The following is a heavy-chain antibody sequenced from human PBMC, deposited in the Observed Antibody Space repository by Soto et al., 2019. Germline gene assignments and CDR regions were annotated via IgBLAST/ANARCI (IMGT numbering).Heavy chain of an antibody. V-gene: IGHV3-43*01. CDR2: ISWDGGST. CDR3: AKDGCSSTSCYRGNYYYGMDV. CDR1: GFTFDDYT. J-gene: IGHJ6*02. Sequence: HPGGSLRLSCAASGFTFDDYTMHWVRQAPGKGLEWVSLISWDGGSTYYADSVKGRFTISRDNSKNSLYLQMNSLRTEDTALYYCAKDGCSSTSCYRGNYYYGMDVWGQGTTVTVSS. D-gene: IGHD2-2*01.